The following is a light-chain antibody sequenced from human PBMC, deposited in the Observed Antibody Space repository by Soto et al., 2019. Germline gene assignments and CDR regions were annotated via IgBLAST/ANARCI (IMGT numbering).Light chain of an antibody. Sequence: QSVLTQPPSVSAAPGQKVTISCSGSRSNIGNNYVSWYQQLPGTVPKLLIYENNKRPSGIPDRFSGSKSGTSASLAITGLQAEDEADYYCQSYERSLSGWVFGTGTKVTVL. CDR2: ENN. CDR1: RSNIGNNY. CDR3: QSYERSLSGWV. J-gene: IGLJ1*01. V-gene: IGLV1-51*02.